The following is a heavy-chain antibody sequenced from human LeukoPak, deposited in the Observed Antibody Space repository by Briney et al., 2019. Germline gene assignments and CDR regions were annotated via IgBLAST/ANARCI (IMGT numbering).Heavy chain of an antibody. J-gene: IGHJ5*02. D-gene: IGHD3-10*01. CDR2: VSYDGTSE. CDR3: AKDLSDHDSEKDNWFDP. V-gene: IGHV3-30*04. Sequence: GGSLRLSCGASGFRFSRHDMHWVRQSPGKGLEWVAAVSYDGTSEKYEDSVKGRFTISRDNSKSTLYLQMISLRVEDTALYYCAKDLSDHDSEKDNWFDPWGQGTQVIVSS. CDR1: GFRFSRHD.